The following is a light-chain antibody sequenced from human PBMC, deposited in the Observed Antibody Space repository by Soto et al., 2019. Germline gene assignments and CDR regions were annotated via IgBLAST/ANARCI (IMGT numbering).Light chain of an antibody. V-gene: IGKV3-20*01. CDR1: QSVSSSY. CDR2: GAS. J-gene: IGKJ5*01. Sequence: EIVLTQSPGTLSLSPGEIATLSCSASQSVSSSYLAWYQQKVGQAPRLLIYGASSRATGIPDRFSGSGSGTDFTLTISRLEPEDFAVYYCQQYGISLITFGQGTRLEIK. CDR3: QQYGISLIT.